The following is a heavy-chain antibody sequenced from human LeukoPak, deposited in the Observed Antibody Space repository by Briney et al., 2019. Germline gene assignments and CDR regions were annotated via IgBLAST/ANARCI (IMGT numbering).Heavy chain of an antibody. CDR3: ATLQPYYYDSSGYPGNDAFDI. D-gene: IGHD3-22*01. V-gene: IGHV4-39*01. J-gene: IGHJ3*02. CDR2: IYYSGST. CDR1: GGSISSSSYY. Sequence: SETLSLTCTVSGGSISSSSYYWGWIRQPPGKGLEWIGSIYYSGSTYYNPSLKSRVTISVDTSKNQFSLKLSSVTAADTAVYYCATLQPYYYDSSGYPGNDAFDIWGQGTMVTVSS.